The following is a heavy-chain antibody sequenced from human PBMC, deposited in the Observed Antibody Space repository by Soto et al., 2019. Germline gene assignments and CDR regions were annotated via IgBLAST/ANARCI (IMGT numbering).Heavy chain of an antibody. CDR1: GYTFTSYA. CDR2: INAGNGNT. V-gene: IGHV1-3*01. D-gene: IGHD3-9*01. J-gene: IGHJ3*02. Sequence: GASVKVSCKASGYTFTSYAMHWVRQAPGQRLEWMGWINAGNGNTKYSQKFQGRVTITRDTSASTAYMELSSLRSEDTAVYYCARVTYYDILDRPDDAFDIWGQGTMVTVSS. CDR3: ARVTYYDILDRPDDAFDI.